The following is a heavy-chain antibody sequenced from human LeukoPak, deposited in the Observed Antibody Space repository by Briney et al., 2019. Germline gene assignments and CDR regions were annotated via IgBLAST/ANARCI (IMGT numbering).Heavy chain of an antibody. V-gene: IGHV1-8*01. CDR3: ARTPSVNRYCSSTSCYYYGMDV. D-gene: IGHD2-2*01. CDR2: MNPNSGNT. CDR1: GYTFTSYD. Sequence: ASVKVSCKASGYTFTSYDINWVRQATGQGLEWMGRMNPNSGNTGYAQKFQGRVTMIRNTSISTAYMELSSLRSEDTAVYYCARTPSVNRYCSSTSCYYYGMDVWGQGTTVTVSS. J-gene: IGHJ6*02.